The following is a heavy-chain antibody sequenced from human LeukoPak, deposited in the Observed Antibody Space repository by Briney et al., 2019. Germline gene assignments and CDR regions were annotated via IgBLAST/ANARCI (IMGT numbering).Heavy chain of an antibody. D-gene: IGHD3-22*01. CDR2: ISWDGGST. J-gene: IGHJ4*02. V-gene: IGHV3-43D*03. CDR1: GFTFDDYA. Sequence: PGGSLRLSCAASGFTFDDYAMHWVRQAPGKGLECVSLISWDGGSTYYADSVKGRFTISRDNSKNSLYLQMNSLRAEDTALYYCAKDYSYDSSAIDYWGQGTLVTVSS. CDR3: AKDYSYDSSAIDY.